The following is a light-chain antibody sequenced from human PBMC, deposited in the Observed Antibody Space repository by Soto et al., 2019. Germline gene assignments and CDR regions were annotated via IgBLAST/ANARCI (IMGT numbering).Light chain of an antibody. V-gene: IGKV4-1*01. CDR1: QSVLYSSNNKND. CDR2: WAS. Sequence: DIVMTQSPDSLAVSLGERATINCKSSQSVLYSSNNKNDLGWYQQKPGQPPKLLIYWASTRESGVPDRFSGSGSGTDFPLTISSLQAEDVAVYYCQQYYSPPYTFGQGTKLEIK. J-gene: IGKJ2*01. CDR3: QQYYSPPYT.